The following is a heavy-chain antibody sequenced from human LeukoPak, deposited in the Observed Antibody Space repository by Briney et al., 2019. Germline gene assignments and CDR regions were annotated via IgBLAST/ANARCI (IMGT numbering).Heavy chain of an antibody. V-gene: IGHV4-39*07. D-gene: IGHD3-10*01. J-gene: IGHJ5*02. CDR2: IYYSGST. CDR3: ARVPTVRIGGSWFDP. CDR1: GGSISSSSYY. Sequence: SETLSLTCTVSGGSISSSSYYWGWIRQPPGKGLEWIGSIYYSGSTYYNPSLKSRVTISVDTSKNQFSLKLSSVTAADTAVYYCARVPTVRIGGSWFDPWGQGTLVTVSS.